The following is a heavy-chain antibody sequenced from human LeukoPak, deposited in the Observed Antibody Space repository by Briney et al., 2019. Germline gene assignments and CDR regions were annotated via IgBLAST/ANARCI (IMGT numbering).Heavy chain of an antibody. J-gene: IGHJ5*02. V-gene: IGHV1-69*13. Sequence: SVKVSCKASGYTFTSYDINWVRQAPGRGLEWMGGIIPIFGTANYAQKFQGRVTITADESTSTAYMELSSLRSEDTAVYYCARDQHWFDPWGQGTLVTVSS. CDR3: ARDQHWFDP. CDR2: IIPIFGTA. CDR1: GYTFTSYD.